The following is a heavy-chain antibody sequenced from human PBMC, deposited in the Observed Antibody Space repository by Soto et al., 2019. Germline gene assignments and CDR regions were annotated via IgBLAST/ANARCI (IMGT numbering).Heavy chain of an antibody. CDR3: ARDPPNWGYGGSWFDP. CDR1: GGTFSSYA. V-gene: IGHV1-69*01. CDR2: IIPIFGTA. J-gene: IGHJ5*02. Sequence: QVQLVQSGAEVKKPGSSVKVSCKASGGTFSSYAISWVRQAPGQGLEWMGGIIPIFGTANYAQKFQGRDTITADESTSTAYMELSSLRSEDTAVYYCARDPPNWGYGGSWFDPWGQGTLVTVSS. D-gene: IGHD7-27*01.